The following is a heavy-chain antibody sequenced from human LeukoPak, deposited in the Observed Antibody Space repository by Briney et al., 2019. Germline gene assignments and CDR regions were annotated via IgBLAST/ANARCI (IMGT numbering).Heavy chain of an antibody. J-gene: IGHJ4*02. CDR2: IRSSSSTI. CDR1: GLTFTRYS. V-gene: IGHV3-48*02. CDR3: ARAGSHYYGSGSGFYFDY. Sequence: GGSLRLSCAASGLTFTRYSMSWVRQAPGMGLEWVSYIRSSSSTIYYADSVKGRFTISRDNAKNSLYLQMNSLRDEDTAVYYCARAGSHYYGSGSGFYFDYWGQGTLVTVSS. D-gene: IGHD3-10*01.